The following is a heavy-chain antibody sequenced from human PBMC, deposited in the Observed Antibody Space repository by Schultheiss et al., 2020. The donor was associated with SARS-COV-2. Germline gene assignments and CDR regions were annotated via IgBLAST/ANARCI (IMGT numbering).Heavy chain of an antibody. CDR1: GGSFSGYY. J-gene: IGHJ4*02. V-gene: IGHV4-34*01. CDR3: ARHPDYGDFY. Sequence: SETLSLTCAVYGGSFSGYYWSWIRQPPGKGLEWIGEINHSGSTNYNPSLKSRVTISVDTTKSHFSLKLTSVTAADTAVYYCARHPDYGDFYWGQGTLVTVSS. CDR2: INHSGST. D-gene: IGHD4-17*01.